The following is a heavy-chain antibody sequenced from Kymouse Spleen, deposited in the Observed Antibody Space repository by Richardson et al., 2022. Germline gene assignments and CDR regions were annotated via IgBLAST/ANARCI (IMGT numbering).Heavy chain of an antibody. CDR2: IYYSGST. V-gene: IGHV4-31*03. CDR3: ARDPGGSGSYYFDY. J-gene: IGHJ4*02. Sequence: QVQLQESGPGLVKPSQTLSLTCTVSGGSISSGGYYWSWIRQHPGKGLEWIGYIYYSGSTYYNPSLKSRVTISVDTSKNQFSLKLSSVTAADTAVYYCARDPGGSGSYYFDYWGQGTLVTVSS. D-gene: IGHD3-10*01. CDR1: GGSISSGGYY.